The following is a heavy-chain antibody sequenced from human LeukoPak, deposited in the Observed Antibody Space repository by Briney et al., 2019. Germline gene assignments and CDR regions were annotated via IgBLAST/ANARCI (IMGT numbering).Heavy chain of an antibody. J-gene: IGHJ4*02. CDR1: GFTFSSYN. V-gene: IGHV3-48*01. CDR3: AREEGDYYDSSGYFDY. D-gene: IGHD3-22*01. CDR2: ISSSSSTI. Sequence: GGSLRLSCAASGFTFSSYNMNWVRQAPGMGLEWVSYISSSSSTIYYADSVKGRFTISRDNARNSLYLQMNSLRAEDTAVYYCAREEGDYYDSSGYFDYWGQGTLVTVSS.